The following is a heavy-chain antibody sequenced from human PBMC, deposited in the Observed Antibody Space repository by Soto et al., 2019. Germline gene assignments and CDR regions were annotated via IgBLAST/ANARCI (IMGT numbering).Heavy chain of an antibody. CDR1: GFTLSSYG. Sequence: AVGSLTLSCAASGFTLSSYGMHWVRQAPGKGLEWVAVIWYDGSNKNYADSVKGRFTISRDNSKNTLYLQMNSLRAEDTAVYYCAGQQLAAPMDCFDDWGQGTLVTVSS. CDR3: AGQQLAAPMDCFDD. CDR2: IWYDGSNK. J-gene: IGHJ4*02. V-gene: IGHV3-33*01. D-gene: IGHD6-13*01.